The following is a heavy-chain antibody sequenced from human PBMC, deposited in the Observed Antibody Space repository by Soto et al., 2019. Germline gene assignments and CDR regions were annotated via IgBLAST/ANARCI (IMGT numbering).Heavy chain of an antibody. V-gene: IGHV1-18*04. CDR2: ISAYNGNT. J-gene: IGHJ6*02. CDR3: ARDLCADDFWSGYGSYYYYGMDV. CDR1: GYTFTSYG. D-gene: IGHD3-3*01. Sequence: GASVKVSCKASGYTFTSYGISWVRQAPGQGLEGMGWISAYNGNTNYAQKLQGRVTMTTDTSTSTAYMELRSLRSDDSAVYYCARDLCADDFWSGYGSYYYYGMDVWGQGTTVTVSS.